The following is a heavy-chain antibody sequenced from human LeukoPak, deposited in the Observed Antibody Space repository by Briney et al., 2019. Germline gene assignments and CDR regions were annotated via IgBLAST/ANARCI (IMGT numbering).Heavy chain of an antibody. Sequence: GGSLRLSCAASGFTFSSYAMHWVRQAPGKGLEGVAVISYDGSNKYYADSVKGRFTISRDNSKNTLYLQMNSLRAEDTAVYYCARDWDTYYYGSGSFFDYWGQGTLVTVSS. J-gene: IGHJ4*02. CDR3: ARDWDTYYYGSGSFFDY. CDR2: ISYDGSNK. CDR1: GFTFSSYA. D-gene: IGHD3-10*01. V-gene: IGHV3-30*04.